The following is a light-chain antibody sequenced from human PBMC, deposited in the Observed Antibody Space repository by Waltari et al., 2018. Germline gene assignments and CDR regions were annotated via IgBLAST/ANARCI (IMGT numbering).Light chain of an antibody. J-gene: IGLJ2*01. Sequence: QSALTQPPSASGSHGQSVTISCTGTSSDVGGSNSVSWYQQHPGKTPKLMIYEVSKRPSGVPDRFSGSKSGNTASLTVSGLQADDEADYYCSSYAGSSVVFGGGTKLTVL. CDR3: SSYAGSSVV. CDR2: EVS. V-gene: IGLV2-8*01. CDR1: SSDVGGSNS.